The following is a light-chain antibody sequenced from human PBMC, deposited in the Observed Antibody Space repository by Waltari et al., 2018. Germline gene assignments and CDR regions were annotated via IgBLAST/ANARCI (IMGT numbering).Light chain of an antibody. Sequence: DIVMTQSPATLSVSPGERATLSCRASQSVGTNVAWYQQRPGHAPRLLRSGASSRATGIPARFSGSGAGTDFTLTINSLQPEDFALYYCQQYHNWPPWAFGQGTKVEIK. V-gene: IGKV3-15*01. CDR2: GAS. J-gene: IGKJ1*01. CDR1: QSVGTN. CDR3: QQYHNWPPWA.